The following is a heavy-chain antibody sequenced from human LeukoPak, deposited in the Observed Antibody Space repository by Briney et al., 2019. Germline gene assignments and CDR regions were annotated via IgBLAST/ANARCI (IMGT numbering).Heavy chain of an antibody. D-gene: IGHD5-18*01. J-gene: IGHJ4*02. Sequence: GASVKVSCKASGGTFSSYAISWVQQAPGQGLEWMGGIIPIFGTANYAQKFQGRVTITADESTSTAYMELSSLRSEDTAVYYCARDGGYSPFPEYHQYYFDYWGQGTLVTVSS. CDR3: ARDGGYSPFPEYHQYYFDY. CDR1: GGTFSSYA. V-gene: IGHV1-69*13. CDR2: IIPIFGTA.